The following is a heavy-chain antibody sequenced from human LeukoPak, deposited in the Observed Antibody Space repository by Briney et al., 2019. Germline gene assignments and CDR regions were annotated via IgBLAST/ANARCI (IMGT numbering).Heavy chain of an antibody. D-gene: IGHD2-2*01. CDR1: GFTFSSYG. V-gene: IGHV3-30*02. J-gene: IGHJ4*02. Sequence: GGSLRLSCAASGFTFSSYGMHWVRQAPGKGLEWVAFIRYDGSNKYYADSVKGRFTISRDNSKNTLYLQMNSLRAEDTAVYYCAKGGYCSSTSCPRPYYFDYWGQGTLVTVSS. CDR3: AKGGYCSSTSCPRPYYFDY. CDR2: IRYDGSNK.